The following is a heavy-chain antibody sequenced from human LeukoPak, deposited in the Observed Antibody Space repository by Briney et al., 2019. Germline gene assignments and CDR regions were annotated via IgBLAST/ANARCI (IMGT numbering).Heavy chain of an antibody. CDR3: ARESRGSYSY. Sequence: SETLSLTCTVSGGSISSSSYYWGWIRQPPGKGLEWIGSIYYSGSTYYNPSLKSRVTISVDTSKNQFSLKLSSVTAADTAVYYCARESRGSYSYWGQGTLVTVSS. J-gene: IGHJ4*02. D-gene: IGHD1-26*01. CDR2: IYYSGST. CDR1: GGSISSSSYY. V-gene: IGHV4-39*07.